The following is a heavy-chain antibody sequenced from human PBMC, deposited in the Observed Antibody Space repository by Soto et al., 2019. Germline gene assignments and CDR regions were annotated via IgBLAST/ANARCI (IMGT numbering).Heavy chain of an antibody. CDR2: TYYRSKWYN. V-gene: IGHV6-1*01. CDR3: ARDGVTGSFGY. D-gene: IGHD1-20*01. Sequence: LTDAISGDRVSRSRSASNWNRQSPSRGLEWLGRTYYRSKWYNDYAVSVKSRITINPDTSKNQFSLQLNSVTPEDTAVYYCARDGVTGSFGYCGERTLGTVPS. J-gene: IGHJ4*02. CDR1: GDRVSRSRSA.